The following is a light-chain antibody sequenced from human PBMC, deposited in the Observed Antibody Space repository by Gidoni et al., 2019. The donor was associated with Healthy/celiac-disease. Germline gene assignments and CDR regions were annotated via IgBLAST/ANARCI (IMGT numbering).Light chain of an antibody. CDR1: SLRSYY. J-gene: IGLJ2*01. CDR3: NSRDSSGSHVV. Sequence: SSELTQDPSVSAALGQTARITCQGDSLRSYYASWYQQKPGQAPVLVIYGKNNRPSGIPDRFSGSSSGNTASLTITGAQAEDEADYYCNSRDSSGSHVVFGGGTKLTVL. CDR2: GKN. V-gene: IGLV3-19*01.